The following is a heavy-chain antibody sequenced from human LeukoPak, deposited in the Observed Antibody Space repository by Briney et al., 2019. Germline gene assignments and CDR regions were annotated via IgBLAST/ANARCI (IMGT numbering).Heavy chain of an antibody. V-gene: IGHV1-2*02. CDR2: INPNSGGT. J-gene: IGHJ4*02. CDR1: GHTFTGCY. D-gene: IGHD6-19*01. Sequence: ASVKVSCKASGHTFTGCYMHWVRQAPGQGPEWMGWINPNSGGTNHAQKFQGRVSMTRDTSISTAYMELSRLRSDDTAVYYCAQSSGWDSLKYWGQGTLVTVSS. CDR3: AQSSGWDSLKY.